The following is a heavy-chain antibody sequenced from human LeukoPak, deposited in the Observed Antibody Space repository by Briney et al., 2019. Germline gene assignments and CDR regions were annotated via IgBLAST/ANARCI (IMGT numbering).Heavy chain of an antibody. V-gene: IGHV3-21*01. CDR1: GFTFSSYA. CDR2: ISSSGTYI. J-gene: IGHJ4*02. D-gene: IGHD3-22*01. CDR3: ARGVGNYRYYFDY. Sequence: GGSLRLSCAASGFTFSSYAMNWIRQAPGKGLEWVSSISSSGTYIYYADLVEGRFTISGDNAKNSLYLQMNSLRAEDTAVYFCARGVGNYRYYFDYWGQGTLVTVSS.